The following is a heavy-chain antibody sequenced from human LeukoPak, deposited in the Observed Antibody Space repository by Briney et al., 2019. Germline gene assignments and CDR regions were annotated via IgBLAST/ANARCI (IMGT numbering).Heavy chain of an antibody. CDR1: GFTFTIYA. Sequence: GGSLRLSCAASGFTFTIYAMSWVRQAPGKGLEWVSSISGSGASTYYADSVKGRFTISRDNSKNTLYLQMNSLRAEDTAVYYCAREGYCSSTSCYAPGYFDYWGQGTLVTVSS. D-gene: IGHD2-2*01. V-gene: IGHV3-23*01. CDR2: ISGSGAST. CDR3: AREGYCSSTSCYAPGYFDY. J-gene: IGHJ4*02.